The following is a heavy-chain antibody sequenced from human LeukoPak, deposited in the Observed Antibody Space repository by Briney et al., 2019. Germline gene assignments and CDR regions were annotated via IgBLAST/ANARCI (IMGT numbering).Heavy chain of an antibody. CDR2: ISAYNGDT. CDR1: GYTFTSYD. J-gene: IGHJ6*02. CDR3: AKLYSSGWPLECMDV. V-gene: IGHV1-18*01. Sequence: ASVKVSCKASGYTFTSYDINWVRQATGQGLEYMGYISAYNGDTNYAQKFQGRVIMTTDTPTSTVYMELRSLRSDDTAVYYCAKLYSSGWPLECMDVWGQGTTVTVSS. D-gene: IGHD6-19*01.